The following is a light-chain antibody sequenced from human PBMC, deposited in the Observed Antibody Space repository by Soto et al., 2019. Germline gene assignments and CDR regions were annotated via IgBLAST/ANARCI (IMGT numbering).Light chain of an antibody. J-gene: IGKJ5*01. Sequence: EIFFTQSPDTLSFSPGERATLSCRASQSIRSERLAWYQQKPGQAPRLVIFDASNRASGMPERFSGSGSGTDFTLTIARLEPEDFAVYYCQEYDGAPITFGLGTRLEIK. CDR3: QEYDGAPIT. CDR1: QSIRSER. CDR2: DAS. V-gene: IGKV3-20*01.